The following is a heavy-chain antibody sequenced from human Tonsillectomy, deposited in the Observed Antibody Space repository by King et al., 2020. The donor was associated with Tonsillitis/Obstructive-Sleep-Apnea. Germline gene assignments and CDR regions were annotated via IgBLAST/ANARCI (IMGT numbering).Heavy chain of an antibody. CDR2: IYYSGST. CDR1: GGSISSYY. J-gene: IGHJ4*02. Sequence: VQLQESGPGLVKPSETLSLTCTVSGGSISSYYWSWIRQPPGKGLEWIGHIYYSGSTNYNPSLKSRVTISVDTSKNQFSLKLSSVTAADTAVYYCAREGDCSGGSCLAYYFDYWGQGTLVTVSS. D-gene: IGHD2-15*01. V-gene: IGHV4-59*01. CDR3: AREGDCSGGSCLAYYFDY.